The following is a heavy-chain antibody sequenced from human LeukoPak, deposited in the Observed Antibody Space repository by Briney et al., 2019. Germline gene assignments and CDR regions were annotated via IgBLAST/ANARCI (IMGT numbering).Heavy chain of an antibody. Sequence: GGSLRLSCAASGFTFSSYGMHWVRQAPGKGLEWVAFIRYDGCNKYYADSVKGRFTISRDNSKNTLYLQMNSLRAEDTAVYYCAKDIGPLYDSSGYTDYWGQGTLVTVSS. CDR1: GFTFSSYG. J-gene: IGHJ4*02. CDR3: AKDIGPLYDSSGYTDY. CDR2: IRYDGCNK. V-gene: IGHV3-30*02. D-gene: IGHD3-22*01.